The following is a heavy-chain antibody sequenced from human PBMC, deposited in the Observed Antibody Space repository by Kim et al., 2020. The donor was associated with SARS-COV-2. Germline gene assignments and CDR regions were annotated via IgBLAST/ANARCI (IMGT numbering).Heavy chain of an antibody. CDR3: ARTSLVRGVITSWDY. J-gene: IGHJ4*02. Sequence: DSVKGRFTISRDNAKNSLYLQMNSLRAEDTAVYYCARTSLVRGVITSWDYWGQGTLVTVSS. V-gene: IGHV3-21*01. D-gene: IGHD3-10*01.